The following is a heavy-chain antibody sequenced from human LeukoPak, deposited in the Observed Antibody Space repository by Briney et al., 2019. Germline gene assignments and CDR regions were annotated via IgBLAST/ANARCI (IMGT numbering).Heavy chain of an antibody. Sequence: ASVKVSCKSSGFIFTDYHLHWLRRAPGQGLEWRGWINPRSGDTTYAQKFLGRVTMTRDTSTNTAYMDLSSLRSDDTAVYYCARDWSGYNPIYYFDSWGQGTLVTVSS. CDR1: GFIFTDYH. CDR2: INPRSGDT. D-gene: IGHD5-24*01. J-gene: IGHJ4*02. V-gene: IGHV1-2*02. CDR3: ARDWSGYNPIYYFDS.